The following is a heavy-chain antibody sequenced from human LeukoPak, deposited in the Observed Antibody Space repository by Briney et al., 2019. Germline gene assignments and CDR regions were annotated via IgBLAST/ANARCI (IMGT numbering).Heavy chain of an antibody. CDR2: ISYDGSNK. D-gene: IGHD2-15*01. CDR1: GFTFSSYA. Sequence: GRSLRLSCAASGFTFSSYAMHWVRQAPGKGLEWVAVISYDGSNKYYADSVKGRFTISRDNSKNTLYLQMNSLRAEDTAVYYCAKVGYCSGGSCYSGVAVAAFQHWGQGTLVTVSS. J-gene: IGHJ1*01. CDR3: AKVGYCSGGSCYSGVAVAAFQH. V-gene: IGHV3-30-3*01.